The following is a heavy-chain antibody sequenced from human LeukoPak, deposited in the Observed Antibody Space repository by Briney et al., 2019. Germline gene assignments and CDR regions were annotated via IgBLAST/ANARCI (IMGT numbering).Heavy chain of an antibody. CDR2: INHSGSI. D-gene: IGHD2-2*01. V-gene: IGHV4-34*01. J-gene: IGHJ6*03. CDR1: GGSFSGYY. Sequence: PSETLSLTCAVYGGSFSGYYWSWIRQPPGKGLEWIGEINHSGSINYNPSLKSRVTISVDTSKNQFSLKLSSVTAADTAVYYCARDPLPSSRIVVVRYYYYMDVWGKGTTVTVSS. CDR3: ARDPLPSSRIVVVRYYYYMDV.